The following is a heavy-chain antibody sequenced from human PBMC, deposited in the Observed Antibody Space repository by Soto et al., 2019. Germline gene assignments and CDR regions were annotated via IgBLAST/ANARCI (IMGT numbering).Heavy chain of an antibody. CDR1: GFTFSSYA. CDR2: ISGSGGST. V-gene: IGHV3-23*01. J-gene: IGHJ6*02. Sequence: GGSLRLSCAASGFTFSSYAMSWVRQAPGKGLEWVSAISGSGGSTYYADSVKGRFTISRDNSKNTLYLQMNSLRAEDTAVYYCAKADYGGNSNYYYGMDVWGQATTVTVFS. CDR3: AKADYGGNSNYYYGMDV. D-gene: IGHD4-17*01.